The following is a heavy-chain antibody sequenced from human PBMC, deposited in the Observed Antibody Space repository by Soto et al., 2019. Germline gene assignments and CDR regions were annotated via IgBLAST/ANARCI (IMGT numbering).Heavy chain of an antibody. Sequence: PGGSLRLSCAASGFTFSGSAMHWVRQASGKGLEWVGRIRSKANSYATAYAASVKGRFTISRDDSKNTAYLQMNSLKTEDTAVYYCSRDDSYWFFNWGRGTLVTVSS. CDR1: GFTFSGSA. CDR2: IRSKANSYAT. CDR3: SRDDSYWFFN. D-gene: IGHD2-8*02. J-gene: IGHJ4*02. V-gene: IGHV3-73*01.